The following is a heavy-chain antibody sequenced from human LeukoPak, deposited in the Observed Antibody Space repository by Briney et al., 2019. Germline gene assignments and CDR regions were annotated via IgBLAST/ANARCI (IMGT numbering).Heavy chain of an antibody. Sequence: SQTLSLTCTVSGGSISSGSYYWSWIRQPAGKGLEWIGRIYTSGSTNYNPSLKSRVTISVDTSKNQFSLKLSSVTAADTAVYYCARDPGYCTNGVCSDYFDYWGQGTLITVSS. V-gene: IGHV4-61*02. CDR3: ARDPGYCTNGVCSDYFDY. CDR2: IYTSGST. CDR1: GGSISSGSYY. D-gene: IGHD2-8*01. J-gene: IGHJ4*02.